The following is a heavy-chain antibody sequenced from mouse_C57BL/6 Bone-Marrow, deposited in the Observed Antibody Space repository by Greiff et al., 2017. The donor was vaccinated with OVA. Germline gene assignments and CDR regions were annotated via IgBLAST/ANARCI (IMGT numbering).Heavy chain of an antibody. J-gene: IGHJ2*01. CDR2: INPGSGGH. CDR3: ARGYYSAPDD. V-gene: IGHV1-54*01. D-gene: IGHD2-12*01. Sequence: QVQLKQSGAELVRPGTSVKVSCKASGYAFTNYLIEWVKQRPGQGLEWIGVINPGSGGHNSNEKLKGKATLTADNSSSTAYMQLSSLTSDDAAVYFCARGYYSAPDDWGQGTTLTVAS. CDR1: GYAFTNYL.